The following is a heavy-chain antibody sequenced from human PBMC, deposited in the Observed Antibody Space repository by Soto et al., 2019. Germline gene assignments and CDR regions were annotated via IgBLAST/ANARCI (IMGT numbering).Heavy chain of an antibody. J-gene: IGHJ4*02. CDR3: AGVLLPLRVGPTTPIDY. Sequence: PGGSLRLSCAASVFTFSSYSMKWVRQARGKGLEWVSYISSSSTIYYSDSVKGRFTISRDKAKNSLYLQMNSLTDEYTAVYYCAGVLLPLRVGPTTPIDYWCQRTLGTVS. D-gene: IGHD1-26*01. V-gene: IGHV3-48*02. CDR2: ISSSSTI. CDR1: VFTFSSYS.